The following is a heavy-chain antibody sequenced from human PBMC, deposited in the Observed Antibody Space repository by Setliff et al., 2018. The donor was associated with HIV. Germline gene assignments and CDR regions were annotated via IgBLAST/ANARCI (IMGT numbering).Heavy chain of an antibody. CDR3: AIDGYYYDSSAFFEGYHYYYIDF. Sequence: ASVKVSCKAYGGTFSSYAISWVRQAPGQGLEWMGGIIPIFGKTNYAQKFQGRVTITADESTGKAYLELSSLRSEDTAVYYCAIDGYYYDSSAFFEGYHYYYIDFWGKGTPVTVSS. CDR2: IIPIFGKT. CDR1: GGTFSSYA. V-gene: IGHV1-69*13. D-gene: IGHD3-22*01. J-gene: IGHJ6*03.